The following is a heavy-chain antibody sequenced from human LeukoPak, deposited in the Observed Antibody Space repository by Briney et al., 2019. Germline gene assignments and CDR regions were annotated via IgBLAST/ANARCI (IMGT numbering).Heavy chain of an antibody. CDR1: GYSFTSYW. D-gene: IGHD2-2*01. V-gene: IGHV5-51*01. Sequence: GESLKISCKGIGYSFTSYWIGWVRQMPGKGMEWMGVIYPGDSRIRYNPSFQGQVTISADKSIRTAYLQWVSLKASDTAMYYCACRDLTSTWSYPWGQGTLVTVSS. CDR2: IYPGDSRI. J-gene: IGHJ5*02. CDR3: ACRDLTSTWSYP.